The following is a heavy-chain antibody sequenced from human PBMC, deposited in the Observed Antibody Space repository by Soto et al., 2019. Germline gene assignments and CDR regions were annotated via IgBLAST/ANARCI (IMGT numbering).Heavy chain of an antibody. J-gene: IGHJ4*02. V-gene: IGHV4-31*03. Sequence: QVQLQESGPGLVKPSQTLSLTCTVSGGSISSGGYYWSWIRQHPGKGLEWIGYIYYSGSTYYNPSLKSRVTIAVDTAKNQFCLRRSSVTAAATAVYYCAREGGIVGATAADYWGQGTLVTVSS. CDR3: AREGGIVGATAADY. CDR2: IYYSGST. CDR1: GGSISSGGYY. D-gene: IGHD1-26*01.